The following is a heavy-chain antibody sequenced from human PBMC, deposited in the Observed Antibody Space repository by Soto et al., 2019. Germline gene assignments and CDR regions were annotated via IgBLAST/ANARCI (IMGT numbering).Heavy chain of an antibody. V-gene: IGHV3-21*01. J-gene: IGHJ5*02. D-gene: IGHD2-21*02. CDR3: ARDALNDHIVVVTAIPVGFDP. CDR2: ISSSSSYI. Sequence: EVQLVESGGGLVKPGGSLRLSCAASGFTFSSYSMNWVRQAPGKGLEGVASISSSSSYIYYADSVKGRFTISRDNAKSSLYLQMNSLRAEDTAVYYCARDALNDHIVVVTAIPVGFDPWGQGTLVTVSS. CDR1: GFTFSSYS.